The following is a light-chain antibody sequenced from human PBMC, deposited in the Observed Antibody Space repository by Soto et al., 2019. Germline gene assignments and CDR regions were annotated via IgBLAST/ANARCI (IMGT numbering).Light chain of an antibody. CDR2: GAS. CDR3: QQYGSSPPYT. CDR1: QSVSSSY. Sequence: EMVLTQSAGTLSFSPGEIATLSCRASQSVSSSYLAWYQQKPGQAPRLLIYGASNRATGIPDRFSGSGSGTDFTLTISRLEPEDFAVYYCQQYGSSPPYTFGQGTNLEIK. J-gene: IGKJ2*01. V-gene: IGKV3-20*01.